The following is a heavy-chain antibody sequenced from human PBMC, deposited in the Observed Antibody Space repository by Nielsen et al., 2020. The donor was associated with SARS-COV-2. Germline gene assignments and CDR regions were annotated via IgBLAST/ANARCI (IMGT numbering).Heavy chain of an antibody. V-gene: IGHV7-4-1*02. CDR2: INTNTGNP. Sequence: ASVKVSCKASGYTFTSYAMNWVRQAPGQGLEWMGWINTNTGNPTYAQGFTGRLVFSLDTSVSTAYLQISSLKAEDTAVYYCARGLGPSGIAARNWFDPWGQGTLVTVSS. CDR1: GYTFTSYA. J-gene: IGHJ5*02. D-gene: IGHD6-13*01. CDR3: ARGLGPSGIAARNWFDP.